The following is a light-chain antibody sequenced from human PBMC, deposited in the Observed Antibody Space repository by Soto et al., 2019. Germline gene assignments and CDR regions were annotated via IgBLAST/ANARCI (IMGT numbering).Light chain of an antibody. CDR1: QSISTY. Sequence: DIQMTQSPSSLSASVGDRVTITCRASQSISTYLNWYQQKAGLAPKLLIYAASSLQSGVPSRFSGSGSGTAFTLTVSSLQPEDFATYYCQQTYSTPPTFGQGTKVEIK. CDR2: AAS. J-gene: IGKJ1*01. CDR3: QQTYSTPPT. V-gene: IGKV1-39*01.